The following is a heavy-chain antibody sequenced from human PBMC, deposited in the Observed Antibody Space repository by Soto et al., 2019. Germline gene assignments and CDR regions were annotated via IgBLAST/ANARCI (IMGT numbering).Heavy chain of an antibody. CDR3: ARGYDSSGYYDRRYKTLGI. CDR1: GGSFSGYY. J-gene: IGHJ3*02. V-gene: IGHV4-34*01. CDR2: INHSGST. Sequence: SETLSLTCAVYGGSFSGYYWSWIRQPPGKGLEWIGEINHSGSTNYNPSLKSRVTISVDTSKNQFSLKLSSVTAADTAVYYCARGYDSSGYYDRRYKTLGIWGQGTMVTVSS. D-gene: IGHD3-22*01.